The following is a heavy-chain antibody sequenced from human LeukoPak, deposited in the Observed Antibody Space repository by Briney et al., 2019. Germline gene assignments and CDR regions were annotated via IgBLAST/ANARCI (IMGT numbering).Heavy chain of an antibody. Sequence: GGSLRLSCAASGFTFSSYGMHWVRQAPGKGLEWVAVIWYDGSNKYYADSVKGRFTISRDNSKNTLYLQMNSLRAEDTAVYYCAKDHYGSGSYIDYWAREPWSPSPQ. CDR1: GFTFSSYG. J-gene: IGHJ4*02. CDR2: IWYDGSNK. V-gene: IGHV3-33*06. CDR3: AKDHYGSGSYIDY. D-gene: IGHD3-10*01.